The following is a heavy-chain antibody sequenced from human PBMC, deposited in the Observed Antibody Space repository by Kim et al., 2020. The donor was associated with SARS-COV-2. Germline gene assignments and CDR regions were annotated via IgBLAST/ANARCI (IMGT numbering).Heavy chain of an antibody. V-gene: IGHV4-39*01. D-gene: IGHD5-12*01. CDR3: ARQTVARRWLQFGFDY. CDR1: GGSISSSSYY. Sequence: SETLSLTCTVSGGSISSSSYYWGWIRQPPGKGLEWIGSIYYSGSTYYNPSLKSRVTISVDTSKNQFSLKLSSVTAADTAVYYCARQTVARRWLQFGFDYWGQGTLVTVSS. J-gene: IGHJ4*02. CDR2: IYYSGST.